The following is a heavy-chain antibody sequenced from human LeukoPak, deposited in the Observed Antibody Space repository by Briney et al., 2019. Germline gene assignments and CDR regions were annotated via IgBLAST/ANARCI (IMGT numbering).Heavy chain of an antibody. CDR3: ARALYTSGWYPDYFDY. Sequence: GGSLRLSCAASGFAFSNYWMSWVRQAPGKGLEWVANIKRDGSDKYYVDSVKGRFTISRDNAENSLYLEVYSLSAEDTAVYYCARALYTSGWYPDYFDYWGQGTLVTVSS. D-gene: IGHD6-19*01. CDR1: GFAFSNYW. CDR2: IKRDGSDK. V-gene: IGHV3-7*01. J-gene: IGHJ4*02.